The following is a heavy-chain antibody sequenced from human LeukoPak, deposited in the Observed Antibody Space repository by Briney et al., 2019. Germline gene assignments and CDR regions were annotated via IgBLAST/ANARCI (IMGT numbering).Heavy chain of an antibody. V-gene: IGHV3-7*01. Sequence: PGGSLRLSCAASGFTFSSYWMNWVRQAPGKGLEWVANIIQDGSEKNYVDFVKGRFTISRDNAKNSLDLQMNSLRAEDTAMYYCARARGDGYQWYFDLWGRGTLVTVSS. CDR1: GFTFSSYW. CDR2: IIQDGSEK. D-gene: IGHD5-24*01. J-gene: IGHJ2*01. CDR3: ARARGDGYQWYFDL.